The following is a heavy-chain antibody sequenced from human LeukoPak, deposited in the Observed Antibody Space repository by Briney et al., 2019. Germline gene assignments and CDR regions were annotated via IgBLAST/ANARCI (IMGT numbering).Heavy chain of an antibody. CDR3: ARGSGIEMATTFDY. J-gene: IGHJ4*02. CDR2: IYHSGST. CDR1: GGSISSGGYY. V-gene: IGHV4-30-2*01. D-gene: IGHD5-24*01. Sequence: SQTLSLTCTVSGGSISSGGYYWSWIPQPPGKGLEWIGYIYHSGSTYYNPSLKSRVTISVDRSKNQFSLKLSSVTAADTAVYYCARGSGIEMATTFDYWGQGTLVTVSS.